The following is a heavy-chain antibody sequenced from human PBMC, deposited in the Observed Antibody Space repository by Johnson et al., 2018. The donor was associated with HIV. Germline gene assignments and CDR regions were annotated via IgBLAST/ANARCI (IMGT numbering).Heavy chain of an antibody. CDR2: ISYDGSNK. V-gene: IGHV3-30-3*01. CDR3: AKGTTVVTPELAFDI. CDR1: GFTFSSYA. D-gene: IGHD4-23*01. J-gene: IGHJ3*02. Sequence: QVQLVESGGGVVQPGRSLSLSCAASGFTFSSYAMHWVRQAPGKGLEWVAVISYDGSNKYYADSVKGRFTISRDNSKNTLYLQMNSLKAEDTAVYYCAKGTTVVTPELAFDIWGQGTMVTVSS.